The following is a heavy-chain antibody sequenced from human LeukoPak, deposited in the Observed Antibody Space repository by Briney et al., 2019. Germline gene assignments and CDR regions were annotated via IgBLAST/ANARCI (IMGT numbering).Heavy chain of an antibody. CDR1: GASISTYY. CDR3: ARVQGMSGYFLIDF. J-gene: IGHJ4*02. D-gene: IGHD3-3*01. V-gene: IGHV4-59*01. Sequence: SETLSLTCTVSGASISTYYWSWVRQLPGKGLEWIGYIYYGGNTNYNPSLKSRVTISVDTSKNQLSLRLNSVTAADTAVYYCARVQGMSGYFLIDFWGQGTLVTVSS. CDR2: IYYGGNT.